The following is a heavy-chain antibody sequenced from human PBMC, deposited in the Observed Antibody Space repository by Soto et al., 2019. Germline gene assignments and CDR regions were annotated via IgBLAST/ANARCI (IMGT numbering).Heavy chain of an antibody. V-gene: IGHV4-59*01. CDR3: ARTLYYYDSSGYLSWFDP. CDR2: IYYSGST. CDR1: GGSISSYY. D-gene: IGHD3-22*01. J-gene: IGHJ5*02. Sequence: PSETLSLTCTVSGGSISSYYWSWIRQPPGKGLEWIGYIYYSGSTNYNPSLKSRVTVSVDTSKNQFSLKLSSVTAADTAVYYCARTLYYYDSSGYLSWFDPWGQGTLVTVSS.